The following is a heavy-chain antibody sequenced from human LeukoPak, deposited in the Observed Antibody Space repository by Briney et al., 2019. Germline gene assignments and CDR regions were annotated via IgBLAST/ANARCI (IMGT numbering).Heavy chain of an antibody. CDR1: GVSISSYY. D-gene: IGHD1-26*01. V-gene: IGHV4-4*07. Sequence: PSETLSLTCSVSGVSISSYYWSWIRQPAGKGLEWIGRLYTSRSTKYNPSLQSRVTMSGDTSKNQFSLRLSSVTAADTAVYYCATRIVGAAKLDYWGQGTLVTVSS. CDR3: ATRIVGAAKLDY. CDR2: LYTSRST. J-gene: IGHJ4*02.